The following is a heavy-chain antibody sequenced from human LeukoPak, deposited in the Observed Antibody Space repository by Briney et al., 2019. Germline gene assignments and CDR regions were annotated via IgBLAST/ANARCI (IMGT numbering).Heavy chain of an antibody. CDR1: GYTFTSYG. CDR3: ASFNNWNYERGWFDP. D-gene: IGHD1-7*01. Sequence: ASVKVSCKASGYTFTSYGISWVRQAPGQGLEWMGWISAYNGNTNYTQKLQGRVTMTTDTSTSTAYTELRSLRSDDTAVYYCASFNNWNYERGWFDPWGQGTLVTVSS. CDR2: ISAYNGNT. J-gene: IGHJ5*02. V-gene: IGHV1-18*01.